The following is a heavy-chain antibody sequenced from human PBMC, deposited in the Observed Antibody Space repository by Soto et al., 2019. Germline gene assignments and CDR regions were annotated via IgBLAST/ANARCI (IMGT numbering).Heavy chain of an antibody. D-gene: IGHD3-10*01. J-gene: IGHJ4*02. CDR3: SRDRVQERYYGSGSYYMGY. CDR1: GFTFSSYA. Sequence: GGSLRLSCAASGFTFSSYAMHWVRQAPGKGLEWVAVISYDGSNKYYADSVKGRFTISRDNSKNTLYLQMNSLRAEDAAEYYGSRDRVQERYYGSGSYYMGYWGQGTLVTVSS. CDR2: ISYDGSNK. V-gene: IGHV3-30-3*01.